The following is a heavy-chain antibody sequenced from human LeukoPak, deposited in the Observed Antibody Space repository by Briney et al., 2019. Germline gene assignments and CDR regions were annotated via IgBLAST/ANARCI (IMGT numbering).Heavy chain of an antibody. CDR2: VDHRGSA. D-gene: IGHD3/OR15-3a*01. V-gene: IGHV4-34*01. CDR1: GWTFSDYY. J-gene: IGHJ6*03. Sequence: SETLSLTCAVYGWTFSDYYWTWIRQTPGKGLEWIGEVDHRGSADYSPSLKSRVSISVDTSKNQFSLRLTSVIAADTAVYYCARGTGYYGLMRYYYYYYMDVWGKGTTVTVSS. CDR3: ARGTGYYGLMRYYYYYYMDV.